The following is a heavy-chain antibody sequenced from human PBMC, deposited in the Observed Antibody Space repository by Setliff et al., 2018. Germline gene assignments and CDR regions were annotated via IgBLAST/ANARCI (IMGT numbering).Heavy chain of an antibody. J-gene: IGHJ5*02. V-gene: IGHV1-46*01. CDR1: GYTFISYG. CDR3: ARAPWGDDYDSLYTWFDP. CDR2: VNPSGGKT. D-gene: IGHD3-22*01. Sequence: ASVKVSCKTSGYTFISYGVSWVRQAPGQGLEWMGIVNPSGGKTTLSQKFQGRVSMTADASTATVYMELHSLTSEDTAIYYCARAPWGDDYDSLYTWFDPWGQGSLVTVSS.